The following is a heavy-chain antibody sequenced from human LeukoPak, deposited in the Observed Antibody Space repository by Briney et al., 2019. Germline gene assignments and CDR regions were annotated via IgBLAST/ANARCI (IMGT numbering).Heavy chain of an antibody. V-gene: IGHV1-46*01. D-gene: IGHD1-26*01. J-gene: IGHJ4*02. CDR3: ARDLSGIVGASN. CDR2: INPSGGST. Sequence: ASVKVSCKASGYTFTSYYMHWVRQAPGQRLEWMGIINPSGGSTSYAQKFQGRVTMTRDMSTSTVYMELSSLRSGDTAVYYCARDLSGIVGASNWGQGTLVTVSS. CDR1: GYTFTSYY.